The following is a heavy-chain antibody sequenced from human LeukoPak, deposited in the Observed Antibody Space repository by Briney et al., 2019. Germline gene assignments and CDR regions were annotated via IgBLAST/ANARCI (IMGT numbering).Heavy chain of an antibody. CDR2: ILYSGST. J-gene: IGHJ4*02. CDR3: ARDTAKFDY. V-gene: IGHV4-59*01. Sequence: SETLSLTCTVSGGSINNYYWSWNRQPPGKGLEWIGYILYSGSTNYNPSLRSRVTVSVDTSKNQFSLKLNSVTAADTAVYYCARDTAKFDYWGQGTLVTVSS. CDR1: GGSINNYY.